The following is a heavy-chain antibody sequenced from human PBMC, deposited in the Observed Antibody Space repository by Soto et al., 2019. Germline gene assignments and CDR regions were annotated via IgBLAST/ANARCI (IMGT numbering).Heavy chain of an antibody. CDR2: IYYSGST. D-gene: IGHD2-15*01. V-gene: IGHV4-59*01. Sequence: QVQLQESGPGLVKPSETLSLTCTVSGGSISSYYWSWIRQPPGKGLEWIGYIYYSGSTNYNPSLKSRVTISVDTSKNQFSLRLGSVTAADTAVYYCARELVGRSVWFDPWGQATLVTASS. CDR1: GGSISSYY. CDR3: ARELVGRSVWFDP. J-gene: IGHJ5*02.